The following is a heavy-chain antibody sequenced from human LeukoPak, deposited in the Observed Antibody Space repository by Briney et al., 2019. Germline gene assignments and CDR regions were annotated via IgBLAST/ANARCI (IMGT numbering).Heavy chain of an antibody. V-gene: IGHV3-9*01. CDR1: RFTFDDYA. J-gene: IGHJ4*02. CDR2: ISWNSGGI. Sequence: PGRSLRLSCAASRFTFDDYAMHWVRQAPGKGLEWVSGISWNSGGIGYADSVKGRFTISRDNAKNSLYLQMNSLRAEDTALYYCAKDRGYDSSGWTNDYWGQGTLVTVSS. CDR3: AKDRGYDSSGWTNDY. D-gene: IGHD3-22*01.